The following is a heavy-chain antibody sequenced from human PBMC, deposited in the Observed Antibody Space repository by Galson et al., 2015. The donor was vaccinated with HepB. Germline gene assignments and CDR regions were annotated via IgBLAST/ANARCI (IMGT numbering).Heavy chain of an antibody. Sequence: SLRLSCATSGFTFSSSAMNWVRQAPGKGLEWVSAISGGGTGTYYADSVRGRFTISRDSSKNTLYLQMNSLRAEDTAVYYCAARSTVTSGYYYDMDVWGQGTTVTVSS. CDR1: GFTFSSSA. D-gene: IGHD4-17*01. CDR3: AARSTVTSGYYYDMDV. J-gene: IGHJ6*02. CDR2: ISGGGTGT. V-gene: IGHV3-23*01.